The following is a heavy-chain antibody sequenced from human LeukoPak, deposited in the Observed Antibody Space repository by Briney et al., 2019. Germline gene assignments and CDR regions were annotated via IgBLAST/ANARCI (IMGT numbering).Heavy chain of an antibody. D-gene: IGHD4-17*01. Sequence: GGSLRLSCAASGFTFSSYGMHWVRQAPGKGLEWVAVIWYDGSNKYYADSVKGRFTISRDNSKNTLYLQMNSLRAEDTAVYYCARVSYGGYGGYFDYWGQGTLVTVSS. CDR2: IWYDGSNK. J-gene: IGHJ4*02. V-gene: IGHV3-33*08. CDR1: GFTFSSYG. CDR3: ARVSYGGYGGYFDY.